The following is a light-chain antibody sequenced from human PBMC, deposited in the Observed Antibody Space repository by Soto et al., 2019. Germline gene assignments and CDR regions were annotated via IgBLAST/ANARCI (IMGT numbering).Light chain of an antibody. CDR3: SSYTDSRTLYV. CDR2: EVT. Sequence: QSAPTQPASVSGSPGQSITISCTGTSSDVGDYNYVSWYQQHPGKAPKLMIYEVTNRPSGVSSRFSGSKSGNTASLTISGLQAEDEADYYCSSYTDSRTLYVFGTGTKVTVL. CDR1: SSDVGDYNY. V-gene: IGLV2-14*01. J-gene: IGLJ1*01.